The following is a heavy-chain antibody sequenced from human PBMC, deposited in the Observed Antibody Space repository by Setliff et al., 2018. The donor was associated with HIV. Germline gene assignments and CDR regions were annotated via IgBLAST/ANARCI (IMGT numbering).Heavy chain of an antibody. CDR3: ARGGINGAPGSYYMDV. CDR1: GGTFSSYA. J-gene: IGHJ6*03. D-gene: IGHD2-8*01. CDR2: IIPIFGTV. V-gene: IGHV1-69*13. Sequence: ASVKVSCKASGGTFSSYAISWVRQAPGQGLEWMGGIIPIFGTVKYAQKFQGRVTITADGSTSTAYMEVSRLRSEDTAVYYCARGGINGAPGSYYMDVWGKGTTVTVSS.